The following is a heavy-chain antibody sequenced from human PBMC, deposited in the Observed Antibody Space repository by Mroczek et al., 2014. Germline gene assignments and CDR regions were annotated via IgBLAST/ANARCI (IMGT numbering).Heavy chain of an antibody. CDR3: AREPGDWYFDL. D-gene: IGHD7-27*01. CDR1: GFTFSSYG. V-gene: IGHV3-33*01. Sequence: VQLLESGGGVVQPGRSLRLSCAASGFTFSSYGMHWVRQAPGKGLEWVAVIWYDGSNKYYADSVKGRFTISRDNSKNTLYLQMNSLRAEDTAVYYCAREPGDWYFDLWGRGTLVTVSS. CDR2: IWYDGSNK. J-gene: IGHJ2*01.